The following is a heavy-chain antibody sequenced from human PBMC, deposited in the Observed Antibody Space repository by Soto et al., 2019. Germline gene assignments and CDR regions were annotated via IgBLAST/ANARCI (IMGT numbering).Heavy chain of an antibody. V-gene: IGHV3-23*01. D-gene: IGHD2-2*01. CDR1: GFTFTTYA. J-gene: IGHJ4*02. CDR3: AKTGFGRYCSRTSCVHFDY. CDR2: ISGSGGST. Sequence: EVQVLESGGGLVQPGGSLRLSCVASGFTFTTYAMTWVRQAPGKGLEWVSIISGSGGSTHYADSVKGRFIISRDNSKNKLYLQMNGLRAEDTAVYYCAKTGFGRYCSRTSCVHFDYWGQGTLVTVSS.